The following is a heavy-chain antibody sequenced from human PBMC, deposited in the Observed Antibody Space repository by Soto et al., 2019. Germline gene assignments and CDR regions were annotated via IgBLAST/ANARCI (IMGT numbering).Heavy chain of an antibody. D-gene: IGHD5-12*01. J-gene: IGHJ6*03. CDR3: AKDIVATITGLNYYYYLDV. Sequence: SLRLSCAASGFTFDDYAMHWVRQAPGKGLEWVSGISWNSGSIGYADSVKGRFTISRDNAKNSLYLQMNSLRAEDTALYYCAKDIVATITGLNYYYYLDVWGKGTTVTVSS. CDR2: ISWNSGSI. CDR1: GFTFDDYA. V-gene: IGHV3-9*01.